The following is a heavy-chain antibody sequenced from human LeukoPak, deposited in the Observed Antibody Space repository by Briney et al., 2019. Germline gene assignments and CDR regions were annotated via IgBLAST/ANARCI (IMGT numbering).Heavy chain of an antibody. D-gene: IGHD1-26*01. CDR2: IYYSGST. V-gene: IGHV4-59*01. J-gene: IGHJ4*02. CDR3: ARLSGWELVDY. Sequence: GSLRLSCAASGFTFSSYAMSWVRQAPGKGLEWIGYIYYSGSTNYNPSLKSRVTISVDTSKNQFSLKLSSVTAADTAVYYCARLSGWELVDYWGQGTLVTVSS. CDR1: GFTFSSYA.